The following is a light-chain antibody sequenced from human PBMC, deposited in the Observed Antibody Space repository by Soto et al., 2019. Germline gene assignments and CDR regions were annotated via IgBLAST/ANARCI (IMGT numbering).Light chain of an antibody. J-gene: IGKJ2*01. V-gene: IGKV1-5*01. CDR1: QSISTW. CDR3: QKYSTHST. Sequence: DIQMTQSPSTLSASVGDRVTITCRASQSISTWLAWYQQKPGKAPKLLIYDVSNLQSGVPSRFSGSGSETEFTLTIGSLQPDDSAIYHCQKYSTHSTFGQGTKVDIK. CDR2: DVS.